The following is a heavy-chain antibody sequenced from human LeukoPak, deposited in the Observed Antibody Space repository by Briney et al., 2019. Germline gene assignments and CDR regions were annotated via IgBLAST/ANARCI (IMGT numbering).Heavy chain of an antibody. J-gene: IGHJ2*01. V-gene: IGHV4-61*02. Sequence: SETLSLTCTVSGGSISSSSYYWSWIRQPPGKGLEWIGRIYTSGSTNYNPSLKSRVTISVDTSKNQFSLKLSSVTAADTAVYYCARDTPTGYSSSWYSYWYFDLWGRGTLVTVSS. CDR3: ARDTPTGYSSSWYSYWYFDL. D-gene: IGHD6-13*01. CDR1: GGSISSSSYY. CDR2: IYTSGST.